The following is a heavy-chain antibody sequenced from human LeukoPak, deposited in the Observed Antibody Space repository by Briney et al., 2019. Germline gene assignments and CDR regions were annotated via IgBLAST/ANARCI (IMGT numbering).Heavy chain of an antibody. Sequence: GGSLRLSCAASGFTVSSNYMSWVRQAPGKGLEWVSVIYSGGSTYYADSVKGRFTISRDNSKNTLYLQMNSLRAEDTAVYYCARVNLDTAMAYYFDYWGQGTLVTVSS. D-gene: IGHD5-18*01. CDR2: IYSGGST. V-gene: IGHV3-66*01. CDR1: GFTVSSNY. CDR3: ARVNLDTAMAYYFDY. J-gene: IGHJ4*02.